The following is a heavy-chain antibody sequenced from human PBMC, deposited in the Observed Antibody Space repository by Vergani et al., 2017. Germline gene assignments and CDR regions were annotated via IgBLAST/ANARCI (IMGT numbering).Heavy chain of an antibody. J-gene: IGHJ4*02. CDR1: GGSFSGYY. Sequence: QVQLQQWGAGLLKPSETLSLTCAVYGGSFSGYYWSWIRQPPGKGLEWIGEINHSGSTNYNPSLKSRVTISVDTSKNQFSLKLSSVTAADTAVYYCAREWDLSGFDYWGQGTLVTVSS. CDR2: INHSGST. V-gene: IGHV4-34*01. D-gene: IGHD1-26*01. CDR3: AREWDLSGFDY.